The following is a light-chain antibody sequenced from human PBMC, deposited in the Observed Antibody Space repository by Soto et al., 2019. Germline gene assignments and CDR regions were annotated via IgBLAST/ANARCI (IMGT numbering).Light chain of an antibody. CDR1: QSVANS. CDR2: SAS. CDR3: QQYDNWPIT. Sequence: EIVMTQSPDTLSVSPGERATLSCRASQSVANSMAWYQQKPGQAPRLLIYSASTRATGIPARLSGSGSGTEFTLTISSLRSEDFAVYYCQQYDNWPITFGQGTRLEI. J-gene: IGKJ5*01. V-gene: IGKV3-15*01.